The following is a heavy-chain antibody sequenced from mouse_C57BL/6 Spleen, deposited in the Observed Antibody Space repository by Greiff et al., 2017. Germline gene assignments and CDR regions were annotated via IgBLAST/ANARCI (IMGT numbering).Heavy chain of an antibody. D-gene: IGHD2-1*01. CDR2: ISSGSSTI. CDR1: GFTFSDYG. Sequence: EVQGVESGGGLVKPGGSLKLSCAASGFTFSDYGMHWVRQAPEKGLEWVAYISSGSSTIYYAGTVKGRFTISRDNAKITLFLQMTSLRSEDTAMYYCARPYGNLFDYWGQGTTLTVSS. J-gene: IGHJ2*01. V-gene: IGHV5-17*01. CDR3: ARPYGNLFDY.